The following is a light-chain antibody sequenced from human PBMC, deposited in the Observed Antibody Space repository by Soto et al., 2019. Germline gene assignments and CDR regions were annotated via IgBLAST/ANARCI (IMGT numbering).Light chain of an antibody. CDR1: QAISNY. CDR3: HNYNRDSRT. J-gene: IGKJ1*01. V-gene: IGKV1-27*01. Sequence: DIQMTQSPSSLSAFVGDRVTITCRTTQAISNYVAWFQQKPGQVPKLLIYAVSSLRSGVPSRFSGSGSGTDFTLTINTLQPEDVATYYCHNYNRDSRTFGQGTKVE. CDR2: AVS.